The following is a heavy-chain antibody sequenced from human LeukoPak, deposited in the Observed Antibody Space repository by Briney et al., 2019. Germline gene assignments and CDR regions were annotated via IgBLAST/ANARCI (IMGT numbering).Heavy chain of an antibody. V-gene: IGHV4-34*01. CDR1: GGSFSGYY. D-gene: IGHD6-13*01. CDR2: INHSGST. J-gene: IGHJ4*02. Sequence: SETLSLTCAVYGGSFSGYYWSWIRQPPGKGLEWIGEINHSGSTNYNPTLKSRVTISVDTSKNQFSLKLSSVTAADTAVYYCARVPTKYSSSWYYFDYWGQGTLVTVSS. CDR3: ARVPTKYSSSWYYFDY.